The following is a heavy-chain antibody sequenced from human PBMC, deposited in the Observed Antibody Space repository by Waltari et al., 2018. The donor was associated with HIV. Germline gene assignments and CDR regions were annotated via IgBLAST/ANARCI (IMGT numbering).Heavy chain of an antibody. V-gene: IGHV1-2*06. D-gene: IGHD3-10*01. CDR2: INPNSGGT. CDR1: GYTFTGYY. CDR3: ARPLWFGDHYDAFDI. Sequence: QVQLVQSGAEVKKPGASVKVSCKASGYTFTGYYMHLVRQAAGQGLEWMGRINPNSGGTNYAQKFQGRVTMTRDTSISTAYMDLSRLRSDDTAVYYCARPLWFGDHYDAFDIWGQGTMVTVSS. J-gene: IGHJ3*02.